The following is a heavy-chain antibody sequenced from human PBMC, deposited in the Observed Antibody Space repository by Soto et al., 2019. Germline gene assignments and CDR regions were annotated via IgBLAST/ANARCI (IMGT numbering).Heavy chain of an antibody. J-gene: IGHJ5*01. CDR3: AHRLYYDYRGFDP. Sequence: ESGPALVKPTQPLTLTCSFSGFSLSANTVGVGWIRQPPGKALEWLALIFGDYDKRYSPSLKSRLSISVDTPKNQVVLTMTNRDPVYTATYYCAHRLYYDYRGFDPWGQGILVNVYS. CDR1: GFSLSANTVG. D-gene: IGHD3-22*01. V-gene: IGHV2-5*02. CDR2: IFGDYDK.